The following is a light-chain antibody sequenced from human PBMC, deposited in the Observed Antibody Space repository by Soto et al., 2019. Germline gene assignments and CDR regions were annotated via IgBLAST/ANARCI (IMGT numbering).Light chain of an antibody. CDR2: DVS. Sequence: QSVLTQPPSASGSPGQSVTISCTGTSSDVGGYNYVSWYQHHPGKAPKLMIYDVSKRPSGVPDRFSGSKSGNTASLTVSGLQAEDEAEYYCSSYAGSNNYVFGTGTKLTVL. J-gene: IGLJ1*01. CDR1: SSDVGGYNY. V-gene: IGLV2-8*01. CDR3: SSYAGSNNYV.